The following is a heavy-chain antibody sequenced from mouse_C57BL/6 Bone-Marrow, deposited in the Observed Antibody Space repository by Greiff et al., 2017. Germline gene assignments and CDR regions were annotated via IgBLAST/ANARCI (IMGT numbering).Heavy chain of an antibody. J-gene: IGHJ1*03. D-gene: IGHD2-5*01. CDR2: IYPGSGST. CDR1: GYTFTSYW. CDR3: ARPYYSNYWYFDV. Sequence: QVQLQQPGAELVKPGASVKMSCKASGYTFTSYWITWVKQRPGQGLEWIGDIYPGSGSTNYNEKFKSKATLTVDTSSSAAYMQLSRLTSEDSAVYYGARPYYSNYWYFDVWGTGTTVTVSS. V-gene: IGHV1-55*01.